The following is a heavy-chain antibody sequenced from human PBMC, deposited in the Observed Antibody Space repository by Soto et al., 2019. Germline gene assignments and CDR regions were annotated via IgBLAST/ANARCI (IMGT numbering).Heavy chain of an antibody. Sequence: QVQLVQSGAEVKKPGASVKVSCKDSCYTFTSDVISWVRQAPGQGREWMGWLSAYNGNTNYAQKLQGRVTMNTDTSTSTAYMELRSPLSDDTAGYYCARAVTEFSFWRWRGGVMFFDYWGQGTLVTVSS. CDR1: CYTFTSDV. D-gene: IGHD3-3*01. V-gene: IGHV1-18*04. J-gene: IGHJ4*02. CDR2: LSAYNGNT. CDR3: ARAVTEFSFWRWRGGVMFFDY.